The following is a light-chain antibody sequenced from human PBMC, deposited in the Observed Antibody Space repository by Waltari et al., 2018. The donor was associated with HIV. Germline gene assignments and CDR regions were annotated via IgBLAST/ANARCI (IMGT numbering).Light chain of an antibody. CDR2: KAS. V-gene: IGKV1-5*03. J-gene: IGKJ3*01. CDR3: QQYNSYWA. CDR1: QSISSW. Sequence: DIQMTQSPSTLSASVGDRVPITCRASQSISSWLAWYQQKPGKAPKLLIYKASSLESGVPARFSGSGSGTEFTLTISSLQPDDFATYYCQQYNSYWAFGPGTKVDIK.